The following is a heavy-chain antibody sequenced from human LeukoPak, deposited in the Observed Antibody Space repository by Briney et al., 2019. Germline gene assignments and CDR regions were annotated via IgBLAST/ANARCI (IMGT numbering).Heavy chain of an antibody. CDR1: GFTFSGYS. Sequence: GGSLRLSCAASGFTFSGYSMSWVRQAPGKGLEWVAVIWYDGSNKYYADSVKGRFTISRDNAKNTLYLQMNSLRVEDTAVYYCARDYNWNPPDYWGQGTLVTVSS. V-gene: IGHV3-33*08. CDR2: IWYDGSNK. D-gene: IGHD1-1*01. J-gene: IGHJ4*02. CDR3: ARDYNWNPPDY.